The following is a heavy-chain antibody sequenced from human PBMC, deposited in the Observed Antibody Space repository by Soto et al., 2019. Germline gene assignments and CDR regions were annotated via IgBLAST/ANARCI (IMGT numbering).Heavy chain of an antibody. V-gene: IGHV1-3*01. J-gene: IGHJ5*02. D-gene: IGHD2-15*01. CDR2: INPDNGNT. Sequence: QVELVQSGAEVKKPGASVKISCKAYGYTFTRYTMNWVRQAPGQRLEWMGWINPDNGNTKSSQKFQDRVIITRDTSASTAYMDLSSLRSADTAVYYCARGIATGQLDPWGQGTLVTVSS. CDR1: GYTFTRYT. CDR3: ARGIATGQLDP.